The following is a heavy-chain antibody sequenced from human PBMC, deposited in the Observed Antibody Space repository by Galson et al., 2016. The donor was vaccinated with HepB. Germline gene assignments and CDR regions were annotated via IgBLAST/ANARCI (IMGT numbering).Heavy chain of an antibody. D-gene: IGHD3-9*01. J-gene: IGHJ6*02. Sequence: SLRLSCAGSGFSFSTYDMHWVRQATGKGLEWVSAIGSDGGTYYSGSVKGRFTISRDNAKNSLYLQMDSLRDGDTAVYYCARIFYDRLTRDYYGVDVWGQGTTVTVSS. CDR2: IGSDGGT. V-gene: IGHV3-13*04. CDR3: ARIFYDRLTRDYYGVDV. CDR1: GFSFSTYD.